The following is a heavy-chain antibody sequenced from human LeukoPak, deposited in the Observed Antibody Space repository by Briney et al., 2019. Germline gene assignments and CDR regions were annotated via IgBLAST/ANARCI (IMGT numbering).Heavy chain of an antibody. CDR1: GGSISNYY. D-gene: IGHD6-13*01. V-gene: IGHV4-59*01. CDR3: ARVAAAAGTLLSAFDI. CDR2: IYYSGST. Sequence: SETLSLTCTVSGGSISNYYWSWIRQPPGKGLEWIANIYYSGSTNHNPSLKSRVTISVDTSKNQFSLKLSSVTAADTAVYYCARVAAAAGTLLSAFDIWGQGTMVTVSS. J-gene: IGHJ3*02.